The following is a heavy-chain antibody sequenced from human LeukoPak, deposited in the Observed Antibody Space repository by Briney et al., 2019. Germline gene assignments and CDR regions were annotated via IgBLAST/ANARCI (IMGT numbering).Heavy chain of an antibody. CDR2: IYYSGST. Sequence: SETLSLTCTVSGGSISSYYWSWIRQPPGKGLEWIGYIYYSGSTNYNPSLKSRVTISVDTSKNQFSLKLSSVTAADTAVYYCASQTTYYDFWSGSHLDYYYMDVWGKGTTVTVSS. V-gene: IGHV4-59*01. J-gene: IGHJ6*03. CDR1: GGSISSYY. D-gene: IGHD3-3*01. CDR3: ASQTTYYDFWSGSHLDYYYMDV.